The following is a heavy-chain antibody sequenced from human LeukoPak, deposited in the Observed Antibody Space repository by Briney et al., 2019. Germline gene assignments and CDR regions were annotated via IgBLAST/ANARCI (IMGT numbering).Heavy chain of an antibody. Sequence: GGSLRLSCEASGFPLTNYWMTWVRQAPGKGLQWVANIRQDGGETHYLESVKGRFTISRDNAKNSLYLQMNSLRAEDTALYYCAKDYLQRSYYYGMDVWGQGTTVTVSS. V-gene: IGHV3-7*03. D-gene: IGHD6-25*01. CDR2: IRQDGGET. J-gene: IGHJ6*02. CDR1: GFPLTNYW. CDR3: AKDYLQRSYYYGMDV.